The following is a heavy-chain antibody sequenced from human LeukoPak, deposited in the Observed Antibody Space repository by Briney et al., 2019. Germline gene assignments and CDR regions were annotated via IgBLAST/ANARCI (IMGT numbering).Heavy chain of an antibody. J-gene: IGHJ4*02. Sequence: SETLSLTCTVSGGSISSYYWNWVRQPPGKGLEWIGYIYYSGSTKYNPSRKSRVTISVDTSKNQFSLKLSSVTAADTAVYYCARRGYASSWSFDYWGQGTLVTVSS. CDR2: IYYSGST. CDR1: GGSISSYY. CDR3: ARRGYASSWSFDY. D-gene: IGHD6-13*01. V-gene: IGHV4-59*08.